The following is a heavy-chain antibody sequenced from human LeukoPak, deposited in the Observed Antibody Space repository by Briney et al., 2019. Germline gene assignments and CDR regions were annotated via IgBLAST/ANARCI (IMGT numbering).Heavy chain of an antibody. D-gene: IGHD6-25*01. CDR1: GFTVSSNY. Sequence: PGGPLRLSCAASGFTVSSNYMSWVRRAPGKGLEWVSVIYSGGSTYYADSVKGRFTISRDNSKNTLYLQMNSLRAEDTAVYYCARDTGGYFYFDYWGQGTLATVSS. V-gene: IGHV3-53*01. CDR2: IYSGGST. J-gene: IGHJ4*02. CDR3: ARDTGGYFYFDY.